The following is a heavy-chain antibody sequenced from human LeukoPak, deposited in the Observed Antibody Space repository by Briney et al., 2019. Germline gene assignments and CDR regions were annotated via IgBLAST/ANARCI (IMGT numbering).Heavy chain of an antibody. V-gene: IGHV3-15*01. D-gene: IGHD4-23*01. CDR2: IKSKTDGGTT. J-gene: IGHJ4*02. Sequence: GGSLRLSCAASGFTFSNAWMSWVRQAPGKGLEWVGRIKSKTDGGTTDYAAPVKGRFTISRDNSKNTLYLQMNSLRAEDTAVYYCARVEDDYGGNSDLDYWGQGTLVTVSS. CDR3: ARVEDDYGGNSDLDY. CDR1: GFTFSNAW.